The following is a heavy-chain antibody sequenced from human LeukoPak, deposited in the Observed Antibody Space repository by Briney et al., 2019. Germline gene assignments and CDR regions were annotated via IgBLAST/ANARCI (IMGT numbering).Heavy chain of an antibody. CDR1: GYTFTGYY. V-gene: IGHV1-2*02. CDR3: ARGFVNRWQHLGSY. D-gene: IGHD6-13*01. CDR2: INPNSGGT. Sequence: GASVKVSCKASGYTFTGYYMHWVRQAPGQGLEWMGWINPNSGGTNYAQKFRGRVTMTRDTSISTAYMELSRLRSDDTAVYYCARGFVNRWQHLGSYWGQGTLVTVSS. J-gene: IGHJ4*02.